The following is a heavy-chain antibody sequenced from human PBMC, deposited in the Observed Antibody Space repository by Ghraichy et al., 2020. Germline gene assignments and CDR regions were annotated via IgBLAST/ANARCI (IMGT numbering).Heavy chain of an antibody. CDR1: GDSVSMNTDG. CDR2: TYYNSKWFN. Sequence: SQTLSLTCAISGDSVSMNTDGWNWLRQSPWRGLEWLGRTYYNSKWFNDYAVSVKRRIIINADTSKNQLYLQLTSVTPEDTAVYYCARGWLRSFFDYWGQGILVTVSS. D-gene: IGHD5-12*01. CDR3: ARGWLRSFFDY. J-gene: IGHJ4*02. V-gene: IGHV6-1*01.